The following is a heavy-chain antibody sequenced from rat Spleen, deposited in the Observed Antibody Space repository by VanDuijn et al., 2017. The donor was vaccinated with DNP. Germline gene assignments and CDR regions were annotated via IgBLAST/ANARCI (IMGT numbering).Heavy chain of an antibody. D-gene: IGHD1-2*01. CDR3: ARHDYSSYISYWFVY. Sequence: EVQLVESGGGLMQPGRSLKLSCAASGFTFSNYYMAWVRQAPKKGLEWVATIGTSGNRTYYSDSVKGRFTISRDNAKSSLYLQMNSLKSEDTAAYYCARHDYSSYISYWFVYWGQGVLVTVSS. CDR1: GFTFSNYY. CDR2: IGTSGNRT. J-gene: IGHJ2*01. V-gene: IGHV5-25*01.